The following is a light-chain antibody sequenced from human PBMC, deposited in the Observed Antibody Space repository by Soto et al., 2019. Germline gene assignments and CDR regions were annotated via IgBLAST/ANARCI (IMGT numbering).Light chain of an antibody. Sequence: DIVMTQSPDSLAVSLGERATINCKSSQSILYTSNNKNYLAWYQQIPGQPPKLLIHWASTRESGVPDRFSGSGSGTDFTLTNSSLQAEDVAVYFCQQYYSTPWTFGHGTKVEIK. CDR2: WAS. CDR1: QSILYTSNNKNY. J-gene: IGKJ1*01. V-gene: IGKV4-1*01. CDR3: QQYYSTPWT.